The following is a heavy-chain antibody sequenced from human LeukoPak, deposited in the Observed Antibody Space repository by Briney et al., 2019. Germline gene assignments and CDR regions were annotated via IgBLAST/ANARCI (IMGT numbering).Heavy chain of an antibody. CDR1: GFTFSSYA. CDR3: ARRGYDFWSGYLHYYGMDV. CDR2: ISYDGSNK. V-gene: IGHV3-30-3*01. J-gene: IGHJ6*02. D-gene: IGHD3-3*01. Sequence: GGSLRLSCAASGFTFSSYAMHWVRQAPGKGLEGVAVISYDGSNKYYADSVKGRFTISRDNSKNPLYLQMNSLRAEDTAVYYCARRGYDFWSGYLHYYGMDVWGQGTTVTVSS.